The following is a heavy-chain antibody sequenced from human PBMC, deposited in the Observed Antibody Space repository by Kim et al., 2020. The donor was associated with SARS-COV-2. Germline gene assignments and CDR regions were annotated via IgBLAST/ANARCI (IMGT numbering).Heavy chain of an antibody. V-gene: IGHV1-69*13. Sequence: SVKVSCKASGGTFSSYAISWVRQAPGQGLEWMGGIIPIFGTANYAQKFQGRVTITADESTSTAYMELSSLRSEDTAVYYCARNREITIFGPALNGMDVWGQGTTVTVSS. CDR1: GGTFSSYA. J-gene: IGHJ6*02. D-gene: IGHD3-3*01. CDR3: ARNREITIFGPALNGMDV. CDR2: IIPIFGTA.